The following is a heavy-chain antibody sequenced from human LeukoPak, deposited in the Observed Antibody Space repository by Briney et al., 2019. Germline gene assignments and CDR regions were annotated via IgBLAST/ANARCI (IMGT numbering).Heavy chain of an antibody. Sequence: GGSLRLSCAASGFTFSSYSMNWVRQAPGKGLEWVASIRQDGGEKSYVDSVKGRFTISRGNTKSSLYLQINSLRAEDTAVYYCARDGTAAGLYFDLWGQGTLVTVSS. CDR1: GFTFSSYS. V-gene: IGHV3-7*01. J-gene: IGHJ4*01. CDR2: IRQDGGEK. D-gene: IGHD6-13*01. CDR3: ARDGTAAGLYFDL.